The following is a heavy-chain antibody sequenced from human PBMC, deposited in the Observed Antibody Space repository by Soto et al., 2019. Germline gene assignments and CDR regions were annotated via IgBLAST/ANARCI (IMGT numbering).Heavy chain of an antibody. D-gene: IGHD2-2*01. Sequence: QVQLVQSGAEVKKPGASVKVSCKASGYTFTGYYMRWVRQAPGQGLEWMGWINPNSGGTNYAQKFQGWVTMTRDTSISTAYMELSRLRSDDTAVYYCARGSQCSSTSCPYYYYYYMDVWGKGTTVTVSS. CDR3: ARGSQCSSTSCPYYYYYYMDV. J-gene: IGHJ6*03. CDR1: GYTFTGYY. CDR2: INPNSGGT. V-gene: IGHV1-2*04.